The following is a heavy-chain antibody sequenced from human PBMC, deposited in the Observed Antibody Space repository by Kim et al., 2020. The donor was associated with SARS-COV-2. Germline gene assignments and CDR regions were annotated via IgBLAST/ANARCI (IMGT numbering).Heavy chain of an antibody. Sequence: GGSLRLSCAASGFTFSDYYMSWIRQAPGKGLEWVSYISSSSSYTNYADSVKGRFTISRDNAKNSLYLQMNSLRAEDTAVYYCARAGPPEYSSGWYVDPSLKIYFDYWGQGTLVTVSS. V-gene: IGHV3-11*05. CDR2: ISSSSSYT. J-gene: IGHJ4*02. D-gene: IGHD6-19*01. CDR3: ARAGPPEYSSGWYVDPSLKIYFDY. CDR1: GFTFSDYY.